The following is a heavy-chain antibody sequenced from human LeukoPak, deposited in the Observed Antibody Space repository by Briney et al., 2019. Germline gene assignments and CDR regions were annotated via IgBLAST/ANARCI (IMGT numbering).Heavy chain of an antibody. CDR1: GFTFSNFA. J-gene: IGHJ4*02. D-gene: IGHD2-2*01. CDR2: ISGSGTSI. V-gene: IGHV3-23*01. Sequence: GGSLRFSCAASGFTFSNFAVVWVRQAPGKGLEWVCAISGSGTSIYYADSVRGRFTISRDNSKNTLYLQMNSLRAEDTAVYYCAKDRVVPAALDYWGQGTLVTVSS. CDR3: AKDRVVPAALDY.